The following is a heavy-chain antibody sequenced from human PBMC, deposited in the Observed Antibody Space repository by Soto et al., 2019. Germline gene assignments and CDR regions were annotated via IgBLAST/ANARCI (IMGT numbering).Heavy chain of an antibody. J-gene: IGHJ4*02. CDR3: ARASTYSSGIYYFDY. D-gene: IGHD6-19*01. CDR1: GGSFSGYY. V-gene: IGHV4-34*01. Sequence: KASETLSLTCAVYGGSFSGYYWSWIRQPPGKGLEWIGEINHSGSTNYNPSLKSRVTISVDTSKNQFSLKLSSVTAADTAVYYCARASTYSSGIYYFDYWGQGTLVTVSS. CDR2: INHSGST.